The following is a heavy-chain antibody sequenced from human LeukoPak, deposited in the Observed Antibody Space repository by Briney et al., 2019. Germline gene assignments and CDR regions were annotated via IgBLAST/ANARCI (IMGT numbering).Heavy chain of an antibody. CDR3: AREVITVTFGGLFFDP. CDR1: GFTFSSFW. CDR2: INSDGRST. Sequence: GGSLRLSCAASGFTFSSFWMHWVRQAPGKGLVWVSRINSDGRSTSYGDSVRGRFTISRDNAKNSLYLQMISLRAEDTAVYFCAREVITVTFGGLFFDPWGQGTLVTVSS. V-gene: IGHV3-74*01. D-gene: IGHD3-16*01. J-gene: IGHJ5*02.